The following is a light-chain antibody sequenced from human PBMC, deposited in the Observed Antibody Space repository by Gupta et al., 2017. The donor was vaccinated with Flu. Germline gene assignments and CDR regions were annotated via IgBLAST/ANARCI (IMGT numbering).Light chain of an antibody. CDR2: KDS. J-gene: IGLJ1*01. CDR1: KVGDKY. V-gene: IGLV3-1*01. CDR3: QAWDSSTGV. Sequence: SPGQTASITCSGDKVGDKYACWYQQKPGQSLLLVIYKDSKRPSGIPERFSGSNSGNTATLTIRGTQAMDEADYYCQAWDSSTGVFGTGTKVTVL.